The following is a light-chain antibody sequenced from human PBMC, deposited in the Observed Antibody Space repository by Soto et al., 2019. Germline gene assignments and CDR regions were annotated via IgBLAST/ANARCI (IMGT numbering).Light chain of an antibody. V-gene: IGKV3-11*01. CDR1: QRVSSY. CDR2: DAS. Sequence: EIVLTQSPATLSLSPGERATLSCRASQRVSSYLAFYQQKPGQAPRLLIYDASNRATGTPARFSGSGSVTDFTLTISSLEPEDFAVYYCQQRSNWPLTFGGGTKVEIK. J-gene: IGKJ4*01. CDR3: QQRSNWPLT.